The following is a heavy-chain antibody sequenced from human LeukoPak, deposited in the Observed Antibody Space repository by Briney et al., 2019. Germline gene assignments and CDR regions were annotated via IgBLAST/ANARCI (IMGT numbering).Heavy chain of an antibody. CDR2: INPSGGST. Sequence: GASVKVSCTASGYTFTSYYMHWVRQAPGQGLEWMGIINPSGGSTSYAQEFQGRVTMTRDTSTSTVYMELSRLRSEDTAVYYCARTAGRPFDYWGEGTLVTVSS. CDR1: GYTFTSYY. CDR3: ARTAGRPFDY. V-gene: IGHV1-46*01. D-gene: IGHD6-6*01. J-gene: IGHJ4*02.